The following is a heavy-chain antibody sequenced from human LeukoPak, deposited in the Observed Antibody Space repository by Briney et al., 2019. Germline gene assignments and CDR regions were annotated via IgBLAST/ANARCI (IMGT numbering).Heavy chain of an antibody. J-gene: IGHJ4*02. CDR3: ARGRAVDIPSPGDQ. V-gene: IGHV4-61*01. CDR1: GGSVSSGSYY. Sequence: SETLSLTCTVSGGSVSSGSYYWSWIRQPPGKGLEWIGYIYYSGSTNYNPSLKSRVTISVDTSKNQFSLKLSSVTAADTAVYYCARGRAVDIPSPGDQWGQGTLVTVSS. CDR2: IYYSGST. D-gene: IGHD7-27*01.